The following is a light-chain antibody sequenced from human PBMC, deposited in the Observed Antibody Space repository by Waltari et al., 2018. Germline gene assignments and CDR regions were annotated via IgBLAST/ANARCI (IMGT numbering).Light chain of an antibody. V-gene: IGKV1-39*01. CDR3: QQSYSTRVYT. Sequence: DIQMTQSPSSLSASVGDRITITCRASQSISSYLNWYQQNPGKAPKLLIYAASSLQSGVPSRFSGSGSGTDFTLTISSLQPEDFATYYCQQSYSTRVYTFGQGTKLEIK. CDR2: AAS. CDR1: QSISSY. J-gene: IGKJ2*01.